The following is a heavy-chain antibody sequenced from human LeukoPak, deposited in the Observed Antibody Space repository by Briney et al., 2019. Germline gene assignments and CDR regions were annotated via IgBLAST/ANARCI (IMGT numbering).Heavy chain of an antibody. CDR1: GYTFTSYD. CDR3: ARGGYCSSTSCYSFYYGMDV. D-gene: IGHD2-2*01. V-gene: IGHV1-8*01. J-gene: IGHJ6*02. Sequence: EASVKVSCKASGYTFTSYDINWVRQATGQGLEWMGWMNPNSGNTGYAQKFQGRVTMTRNTSISTAYMELSSLRSEDTAVYYCARGGYCSSTSCYSFYYGMDVWGQGTTVTVPS. CDR2: MNPNSGNT.